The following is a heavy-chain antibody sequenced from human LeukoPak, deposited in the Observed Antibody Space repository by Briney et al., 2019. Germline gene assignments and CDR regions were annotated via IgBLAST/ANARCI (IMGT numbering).Heavy chain of an antibody. CDR1: GFTFHDHG. CDR3: AREEGPYFDC. J-gene: IGHJ4*02. V-gene: IGHV3-20*04. CDR2: LNWNGDNT. Sequence: PGGSLRLSCEASGFTFHDHGMSWVRQAPGKGLEWVSALNWNGDNTGYAASVKGRFTISRDNAKKSLYLQLNSLTAEDTAYYYCAREEGPYFDCWGQGTLVAVSS.